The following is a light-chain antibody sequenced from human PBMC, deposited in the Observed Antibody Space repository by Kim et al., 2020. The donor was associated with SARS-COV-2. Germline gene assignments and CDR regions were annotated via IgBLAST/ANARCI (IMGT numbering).Light chain of an antibody. CDR2: RAS. J-gene: IGKJ1*01. CDR3: QHYSTFPWT. V-gene: IGKV1-5*03. CDR1: HNINIW. Sequence: DIQMTQSPSTLSASPGDTVTITCRASHNINIWLAWYQQREGKAPKLLVYRASRLESGIQSRFSASGSGTEFSLTITGLQPEDFATYYCQHYSTFPWTFGQGTKLEI.